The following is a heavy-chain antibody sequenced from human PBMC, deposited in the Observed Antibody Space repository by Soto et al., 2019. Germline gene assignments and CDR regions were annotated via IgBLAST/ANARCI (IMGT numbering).Heavy chain of an antibody. Sequence: QVQLVQSGAEVKKPGSSVKVSCKASGGTFNTYNINWVRQAPGQGLEWMGGILPIFGTTNYAQRFQGRVTITADDYTSTPYLEVSSLRSEDTTVYYCARDETGDSCYYYYGMDVCGQGTAVTVTS. CDR2: ILPIFGTT. CDR3: ARDETGDSCYYYYGMDV. J-gene: IGHJ6*02. D-gene: IGHD7-27*01. V-gene: IGHV1-69*01. CDR1: GGTFNTYN.